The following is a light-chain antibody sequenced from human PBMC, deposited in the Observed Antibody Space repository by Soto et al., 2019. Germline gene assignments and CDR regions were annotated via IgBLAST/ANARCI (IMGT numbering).Light chain of an antibody. CDR2: AAF. CDR1: QGIRNF. V-gene: IGKV1-27*01. J-gene: IGKJ3*01. CDR3: QKYSSVPV. Sequence: DIQMTQSPASLSASVGDRVTITCQASQGIRNFVARYQQKPGKAPKLLIYAAFTLQSGVPSRFSGSGSGTGFTLTIDSLQPEDVATYSCQKYSSVPVFGPGTKVEIK.